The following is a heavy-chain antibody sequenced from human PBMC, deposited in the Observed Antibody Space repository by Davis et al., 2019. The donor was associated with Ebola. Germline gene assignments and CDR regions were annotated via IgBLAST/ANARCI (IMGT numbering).Heavy chain of an antibody. Sequence: GESLKISCRASGFAFSTYWMSWVRQAPGKGLEWVANIKDDGSKIYYMDSVKGRFTISRDNAKNSLYLQMNSLRAEDTAVYYCARETITYDFWSGYYYYYYYGMDVWGQGTTVTVSS. J-gene: IGHJ6*02. V-gene: IGHV3-7*01. D-gene: IGHD3-3*01. CDR1: GFAFSTYW. CDR2: IKDDGSKI. CDR3: ARETITYDFWSGYYYYYYYGMDV.